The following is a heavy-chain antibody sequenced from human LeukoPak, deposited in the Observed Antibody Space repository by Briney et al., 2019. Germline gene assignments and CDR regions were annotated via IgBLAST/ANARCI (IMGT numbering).Heavy chain of an antibody. J-gene: IGHJ4*02. CDR3: AKFWGGLDY. Sequence: PGGSLRLSCAASGFTFSSFAMTWVRQAPGKGLEWVSAISNSGDSTYYADSVTGRFTISSDNSKFTLYLQMNNLRAEDTAVYYCAKFWGGLDYWGQGTLVTVSS. CDR1: GFTFSSFA. CDR2: ISNSGDST. D-gene: IGHD3-16*01. V-gene: IGHV3-23*01.